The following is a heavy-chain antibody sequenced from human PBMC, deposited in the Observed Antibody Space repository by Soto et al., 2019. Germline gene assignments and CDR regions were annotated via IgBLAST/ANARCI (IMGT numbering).Heavy chain of an antibody. V-gene: IGHV3-23*01. Sequence: GGSLRLSCAASGFTFSSCAMSWVRQAPGKGLEWVSAISGSGGSTYYADSVKGRFTISRDNSKNTLYLQMNSLRAEDTAVYYCAKDGTYDFWSGYFYGMDVWGQGTTVTVSS. CDR3: AKDGTYDFWSGYFYGMDV. J-gene: IGHJ6*02. CDR2: ISGSGGST. D-gene: IGHD3-3*01. CDR1: GFTFSSCA.